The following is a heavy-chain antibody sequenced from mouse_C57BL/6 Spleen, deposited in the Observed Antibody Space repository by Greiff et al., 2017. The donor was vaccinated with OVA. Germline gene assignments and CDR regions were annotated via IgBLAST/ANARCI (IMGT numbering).Heavy chain of an antibody. V-gene: IGHV1-19*01. D-gene: IGHD1-1*01. CDR3: ARDGSSLYYFDY. CDR1: GYTFTDYY. CDR2: INPYNGGT. J-gene: IGHJ2*01. Sequence: VQLKESGPVLVKPGASVKMSCKASGYTFTDYYMNWVKQSPGQSLEWIGVINPYNGGTSYNQKFKGKATLTVDKSSSTAYMELNSLTSEDSAVYYCARDGSSLYYFDYWGQGTTLTVSA.